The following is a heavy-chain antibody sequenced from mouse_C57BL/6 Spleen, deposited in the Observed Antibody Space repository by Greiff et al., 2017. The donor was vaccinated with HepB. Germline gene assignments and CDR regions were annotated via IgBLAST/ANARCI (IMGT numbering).Heavy chain of an antibody. V-gene: IGHV1-52*01. CDR1: GYTFTSYW. CDR2: IYPSDSET. J-gene: IGHJ2*01. Sequence: QVQLQQPGAELVRPGSSVKLSCKASGYTFTSYWMHWVKQRPIQGLEWIGNIYPSDSETHYNQKFKDKATLTVDKSSSTAYMQLSSLTSEDSAVYYCARLEDSNFDYWGQGTTLTVSS. D-gene: IGHD2-5*01. CDR3: ARLEDSNFDY.